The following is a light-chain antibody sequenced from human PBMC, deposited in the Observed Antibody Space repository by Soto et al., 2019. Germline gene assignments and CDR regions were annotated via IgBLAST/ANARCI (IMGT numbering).Light chain of an antibody. CDR1: QSVLYSSNNKNY. J-gene: IGKJ1*01. CDR2: WAS. CDR3: QQYYSTPWT. Sequence: DIVLAKSPGSLAVSLGERATIDCKSSQSVLYSSNNKNYLAWYQQKPGQPPKALIYWASTRESGVPDRFSGSGSGTDFTLTISSLQDEDVAVYYCQQYYSTPWTFGEGTKVDI. V-gene: IGKV4-1*01.